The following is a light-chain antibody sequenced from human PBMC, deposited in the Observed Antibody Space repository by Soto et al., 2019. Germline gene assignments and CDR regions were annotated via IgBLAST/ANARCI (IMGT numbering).Light chain of an antibody. V-gene: IGKV1-5*03. CDR3: QQYNSYSPG. Sequence: DIQMTQSPSTLSASVGDRVTITCRASQSISSWVAWYQQKPGKDPKLLIYKASSLESGVPSRFSGSGSGTEFTLTISSLQPDDFATYYCQQYNSYSPGFGQGTRLEIK. J-gene: IGKJ5*01. CDR2: KAS. CDR1: QSISSW.